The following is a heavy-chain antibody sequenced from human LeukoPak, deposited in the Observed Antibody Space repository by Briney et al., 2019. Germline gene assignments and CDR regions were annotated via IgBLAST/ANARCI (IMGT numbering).Heavy chain of an antibody. CDR1: GFNFGIYG. J-gene: IGHJ4*02. CDR3: ARTHSSSWGIADY. V-gene: IGHV3-30*02. Sequence: GGSLRLSCTASGFNFGIYGMHWVRRAPGKGLEWVAFIRNDGSTKYYADSVKGRFTLSRDNSKNTLYLQMNSLRAEDTAVYYCARTHSSSWGIADYWGQGTLVTVSS. CDR2: IRNDGSTK. D-gene: IGHD3-22*01.